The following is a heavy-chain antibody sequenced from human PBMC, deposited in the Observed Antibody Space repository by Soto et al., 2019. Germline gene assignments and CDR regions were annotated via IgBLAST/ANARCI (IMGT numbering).Heavy chain of an antibody. CDR3: ARQMATITEAYYFDY. V-gene: IGHV4-39*01. CDR1: GFYIRSSSYY. D-gene: IGHD5-12*01. Sequence: SETLSLTCPFSGFYIRSSSYYWGWIRQPPGKGLEWIGSIYYSGSTYYNPSLKSRVTISVDTSKNQFSLKLSSVTAADTAVYYCARQMATITEAYYFDYWGQGTLVTVS. CDR2: IYYSGST. J-gene: IGHJ4*02.